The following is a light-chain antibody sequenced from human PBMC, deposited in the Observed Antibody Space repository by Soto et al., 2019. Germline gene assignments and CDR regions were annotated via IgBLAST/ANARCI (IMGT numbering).Light chain of an antibody. CDR3: QQYNNWPKT. CDR2: GAS. Sequence: EIVMTQSPATLSVSPGEGATLSCRASQTVTINLAWYQQKPGQAPRLLIYGASTRATGIPARFSGSGSGTEFTLTITSLQSEDFAVYYCQQYNNWPKTFGQGTKVEIK. CDR1: QTVTIN. J-gene: IGKJ1*01. V-gene: IGKV3-15*01.